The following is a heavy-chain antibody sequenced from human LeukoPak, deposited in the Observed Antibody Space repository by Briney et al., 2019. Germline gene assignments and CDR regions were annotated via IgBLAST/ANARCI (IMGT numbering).Heavy chain of an antibody. CDR3: ASGSSDWYNWFGP. J-gene: IGHJ5*02. CDR2: IYHSGNT. D-gene: IGHD3-9*01. CDR1: NYSISRGYY. Sequence: SETLSLTCTVSNYSISRGYYWGWIRQPPGKGLEWLGIIYHSGNTYYNPSLKNRVTISLGTSKNEFTLRLSSVTAADTAVYYCASGSSDWYNWFGPWGQGTLVTVSS. V-gene: IGHV4-38-2*02.